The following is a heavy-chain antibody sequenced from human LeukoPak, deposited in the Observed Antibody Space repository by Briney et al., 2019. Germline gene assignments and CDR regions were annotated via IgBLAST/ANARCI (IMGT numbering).Heavy chain of an antibody. CDR1: GYTFTSYD. CDR3: TRGKRQVWFDP. V-gene: IGHV1-8*03. CDR2: MNPNSGNT. Sequence: ASVKVSCKASGYTFTSYDINWVRQATGQGLEWMGWMNPNSGNTGYAQKFQGRVTITRNTSISTAYMELSSLRSEDTAVYYCTRGKRQVWFDPWGQGTLVTVSS. J-gene: IGHJ5*02.